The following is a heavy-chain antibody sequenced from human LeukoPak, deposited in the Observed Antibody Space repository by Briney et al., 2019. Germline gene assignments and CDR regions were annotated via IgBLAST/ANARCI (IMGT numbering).Heavy chain of an antibody. J-gene: IGHJ4*02. V-gene: IGHV4-59*08. D-gene: IGHD1-26*01. CDR2: IYYSGST. CDR1: GGSISSYY. CDR3: TSNTGSYVDF. Sequence: KSSETLSLTCTVSGGSISSYYWSWIRQPPGKGLEWIGYIYYSGSTNYNPSLKSRVTISVDTSKNQFSLKLSSVTAADTAVYYYTSNTGSYVDFWGQGTLVTVSS.